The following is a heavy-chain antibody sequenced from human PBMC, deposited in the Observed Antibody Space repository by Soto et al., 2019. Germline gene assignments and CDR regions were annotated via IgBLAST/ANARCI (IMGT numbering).Heavy chain of an antibody. Sequence: QVQLVESGGGVVQPGTSLRVSCVGSGFTFRSYVMHWVRQAPGKGLEWVALTSYDGSDKYYDDSVRGRFTISRDNSRNTVDMQMDSLRREDTALYYCARWGTTGGLDVWGQGTLVSVSS. CDR3: ARWGTTGGLDV. V-gene: IGHV3-30*19. CDR1: GFTFRSYV. CDR2: TSYDGSDK. D-gene: IGHD3-16*01. J-gene: IGHJ1*01.